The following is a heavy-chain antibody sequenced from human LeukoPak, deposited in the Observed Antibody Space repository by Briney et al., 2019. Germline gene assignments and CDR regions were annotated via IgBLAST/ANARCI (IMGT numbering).Heavy chain of an antibody. D-gene: IGHD3-10*01. J-gene: IGHJ6*02. CDR2: ISDSGDYT. CDR1: GFTFSSYA. V-gene: IGHV3-23*01. Sequence: GGSLRLSCVASGFTFSSYAMSWVRQAPGKGLEWVSTISDSGDYTYYADSVKGRFTISRDNSKNTLYLQMDGLRAEDTAIHYCAKVPYSDYGSGRPPFMDVWGQGTTVAVSS. CDR3: AKVPYSDYGSGRPPFMDV.